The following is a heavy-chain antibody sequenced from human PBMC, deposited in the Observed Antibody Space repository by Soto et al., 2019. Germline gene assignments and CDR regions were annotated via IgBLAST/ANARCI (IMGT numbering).Heavy chain of an antibody. CDR3: ARVGYCSSTSCYVPGSFDY. V-gene: IGHV4-31*03. CDR2: IYYSGST. J-gene: IGHJ4*02. CDR1: GGSISSGGYY. Sequence: SETLSLTCTVSGGSISSGGYYWSWIRQHPGKGLEWIGYIYYSGSTYYNPSLKSRVTISVDTSKNQFSLKLSSVTAADTAVYYCARVGYCSSTSCYVPGSFDYWGQGTLVTVS. D-gene: IGHD2-2*01.